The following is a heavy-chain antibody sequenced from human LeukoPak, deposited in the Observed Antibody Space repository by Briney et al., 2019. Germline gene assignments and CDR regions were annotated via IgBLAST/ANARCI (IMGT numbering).Heavy chain of an antibody. CDR3: ARGGRLQLGYYYGMDV. J-gene: IGHJ6*02. CDR2: ISYDGSNK. CDR1: GFTFSSYA. Sequence: GGSLRLSCAASGFTFSSYAMHWVRQAPGKGLEWVAVISYDGSNKYYADSVKGRFTISRDNSRNTLYLQMNSLRAEDTAVYYCARGGRLQLGYYYGMDVWGQGTTVTVSS. V-gene: IGHV3-30*01. D-gene: IGHD5-24*01.